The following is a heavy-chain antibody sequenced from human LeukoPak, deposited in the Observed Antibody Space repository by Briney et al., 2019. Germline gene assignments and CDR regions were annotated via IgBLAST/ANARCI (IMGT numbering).Heavy chain of an antibody. Sequence: GESLKISCRASGYSFSSYWIGWVRQMPGKGLEWMGIIYPGDSDTRYSPSFQGQVTISADKSISTAYLQWSSLKASDTAMYYCARHGGTSRSAFDTWGQGTMVTVSS. CDR3: ARHGGTSRSAFDT. CDR1: GYSFSSYW. CDR2: IYPGDSDT. V-gene: IGHV5-51*01. J-gene: IGHJ3*02. D-gene: IGHD3-10*01.